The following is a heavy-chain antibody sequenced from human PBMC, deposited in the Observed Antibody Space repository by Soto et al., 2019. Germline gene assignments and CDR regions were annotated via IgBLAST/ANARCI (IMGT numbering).Heavy chain of an antibody. CDR1: GYTFTGYY. D-gene: IGHD6-6*01. CDR2: INPNSGGT. V-gene: IGHV1-2*02. CDR3: ARFTAAPHDRFDP. J-gene: IGHJ5*02. Sequence: ASVKVSCKASGYTFTGYYMHWVRQAPGQGLEWMGWINPNSGGTNYAQRFQGRVTMTRDTSISTAYMELSRLRSDDTAVYYCARFTAAPHDRFDPWGQGTLVTVSS.